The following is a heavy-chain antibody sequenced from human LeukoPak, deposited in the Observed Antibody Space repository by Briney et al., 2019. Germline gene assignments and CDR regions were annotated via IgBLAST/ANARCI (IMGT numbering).Heavy chain of an antibody. J-gene: IGHJ4*02. CDR1: GFTLSTHA. CDR3: AKDDVLHNFVF. Sequence: GGSLRLSCAASGFTLSTHAMSWVRQAPGKGQEWVSAIGHSGDSTYYADSVKGRFTISRDNSKNTLYLQMNSLRADDTAVYYCAKDDVLHNFVFGGQGTLVTVSS. CDR2: IGHSGDST. D-gene: IGHD2/OR15-2a*01. V-gene: IGHV3-23*01.